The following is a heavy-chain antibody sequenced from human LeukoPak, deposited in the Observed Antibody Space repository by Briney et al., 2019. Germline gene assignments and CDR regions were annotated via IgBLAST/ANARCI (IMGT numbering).Heavy chain of an antibody. CDR1: GFTFSSYA. CDR3: ARGLHGYYYYGMDV. J-gene: IGHJ6*02. V-gene: IGHV3-30*04. D-gene: IGHD4-11*01. Sequence: GGSLRLSCAASGFTFSSYAMHWVRQAPGKGLEWVAVISYDGINKYYADSVKGRFTISRDNSKNTLYLQMNSLRDEDTDVYYCARGLHGYYYYGMDVWGQGTTVTVSS. CDR2: ISYDGINK.